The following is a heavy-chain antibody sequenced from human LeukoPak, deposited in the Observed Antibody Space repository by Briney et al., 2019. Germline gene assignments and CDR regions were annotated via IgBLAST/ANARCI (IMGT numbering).Heavy chain of an antibody. D-gene: IGHD6-19*01. CDR3: AKEDRGWAEGMDV. CDR2: ISGSGGST. CDR1: GFTFSSYA. Sequence: PGGSLRLSCAASGFTFSSYAMSWVRQAPGKGLEWVSAISGSGGSTYYADSVKGRFTISRDNAKNSLYLEMNSLRVEDTAVYYCAKEDRGWAEGMDVWGQGTTVTVSS. V-gene: IGHV3-23*01. J-gene: IGHJ6*02.